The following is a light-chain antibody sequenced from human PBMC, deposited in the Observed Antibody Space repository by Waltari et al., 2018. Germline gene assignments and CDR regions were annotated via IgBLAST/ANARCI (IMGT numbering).Light chain of an antibody. CDR3: QQYGGSLIT. Sequence: EIVLTQSPGTLSLSPGERATLSCKASQNVINLAWYQQKPGQAPRLLIYGASSRATGIPDRFSGSGSGAVFTLTISRLEPEDFAVYYCQQYGGSLITFGPGTKVDSK. J-gene: IGKJ3*01. V-gene: IGKV3-20*01. CDR1: QNVIN. CDR2: GAS.